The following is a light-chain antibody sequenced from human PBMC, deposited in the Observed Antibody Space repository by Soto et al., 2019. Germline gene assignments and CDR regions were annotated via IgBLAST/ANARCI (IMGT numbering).Light chain of an antibody. J-gene: IGLJ1*01. CDR3: SSYTSSFRRV. V-gene: IGLV2-14*01. Sequence: QSALTQPASVSGSPGQSITICCRGISSDVGGDNHVSWYQQYPGKAPKLMIYEVSDRPSGVSNRFSGSKSGNTASLTISGLQAEDEADYYCSSYTSSFRRVFGTGTKVTVL. CDR1: SSDVGGDNH. CDR2: EVS.